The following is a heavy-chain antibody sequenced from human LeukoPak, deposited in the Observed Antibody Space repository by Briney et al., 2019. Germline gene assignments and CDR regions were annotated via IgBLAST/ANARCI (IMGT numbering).Heavy chain of an antibody. CDR2: IYYSGST. V-gene: IGHV4-59*11. Sequence: SETLSLTCTVSGGSISSHYWSWIRQPPGKGLEWIGYIYYSGSTNYNPSLKSRVTISVDTSKNQFSLKLSSVTAADTAVYYCARFGSYDAFDIRGQGTMVTVSS. D-gene: IGHD2-15*01. CDR3: ARFGSYDAFDI. J-gene: IGHJ3*02. CDR1: GGSISSHY.